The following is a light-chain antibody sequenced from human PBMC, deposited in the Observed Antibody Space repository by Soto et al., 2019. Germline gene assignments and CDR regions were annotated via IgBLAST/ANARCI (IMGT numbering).Light chain of an antibody. CDR1: GSSIATNT. J-gene: IGLJ2*01. V-gene: IGLV1-44*01. CDR3: AAWDGSLNNVL. CDR2: GDN. Sequence: QSVLPQPPSASGTPGQRVTISCSGSGSSIATNTVNWYRQLPGTAPKLLIYGDNQRPSGVPDRFSGSKSGTSASLAISGLQSEDEAEYYCAAWDGSLNNVLFGGGTKLTVL.